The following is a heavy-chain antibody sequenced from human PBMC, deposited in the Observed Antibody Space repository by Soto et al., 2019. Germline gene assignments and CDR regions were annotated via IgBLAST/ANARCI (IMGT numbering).Heavy chain of an antibody. Sequence: PGGSLSLSCAASGFTFSSYSMNWVRQAPGKGLEWVSSISSSSSYIYYADSVKGRFTISRDNAKNSLYLQMNSLRAEDTAVYYCARYDFWTDDYWGQGTLVTVSS. D-gene: IGHD3-3*01. V-gene: IGHV3-21*01. CDR1: GFTFSSYS. CDR3: ARYDFWTDDY. J-gene: IGHJ4*02. CDR2: ISSSSSYI.